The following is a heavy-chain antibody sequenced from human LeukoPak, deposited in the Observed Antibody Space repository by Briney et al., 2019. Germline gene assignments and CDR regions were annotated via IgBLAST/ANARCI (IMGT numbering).Heavy chain of an antibody. CDR1: GGSITSDGYY. CDR2: ISYIGNS. Sequence: PSQTLSLTCTVSGGSITSDGYYWSWIRQHPGKGLEWIGYISYIGNSYYNPSLKSRVTVSSDTSKNQFSLKLSSVTAADTAVYYCARHLYSSSWYIYYYGMDVWGQGTTVTVSS. CDR3: ARHLYSSSWYIYYYGMDV. J-gene: IGHJ6*02. D-gene: IGHD6-13*01. V-gene: IGHV4-31*03.